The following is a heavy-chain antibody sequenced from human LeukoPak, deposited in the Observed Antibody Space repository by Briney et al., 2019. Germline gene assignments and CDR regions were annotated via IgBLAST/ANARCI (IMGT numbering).Heavy chain of an antibody. D-gene: IGHD3-3*01. CDR3: ARQSITIFGVVPYYYYGMDV. Sequence: TSETLSLTCTVSGGSISSYYWSWIRQPPGKGLEWIGYIYYSGSTNYNPSLKSRVTISVDTSKNQFSLKLSSVTAADTAVYYCARQSITIFGVVPYYYYGMDVWGQGTTVTVSS. J-gene: IGHJ6*02. CDR1: GGSISSYY. CDR2: IYYSGST. V-gene: IGHV4-59*01.